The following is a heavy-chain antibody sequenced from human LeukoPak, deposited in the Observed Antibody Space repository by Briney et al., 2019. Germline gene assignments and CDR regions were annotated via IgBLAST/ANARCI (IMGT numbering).Heavy chain of an antibody. D-gene: IGHD4-17*01. Sequence: GGSLRLSCAASGFTFSSYEMNWVRQAPGKGLEWVAIISYDGSNKYYADSVKGRFTISRDKSKNTLYLQMNSLRAEDTALYYCARVFYGDYVLHYYYYMDVWGKGTTVTVSS. CDR1: GFTFSSYE. CDR3: ARVFYGDYVLHYYYYMDV. V-gene: IGHV3-30*03. J-gene: IGHJ6*03. CDR2: ISYDGSNK.